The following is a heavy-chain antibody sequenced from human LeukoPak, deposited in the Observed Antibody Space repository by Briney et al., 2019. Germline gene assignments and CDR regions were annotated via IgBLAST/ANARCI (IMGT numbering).Heavy chain of an antibody. J-gene: IGHJ3*02. CDR3: ARDFVAYDSSGWSAFDI. V-gene: IGHV3-30*04. Sequence: GGSLRLSCAASGFTFSSYAMHWVRQAPGKGLEWVAVISYDGSNKYYADSVKGRFTISRDNSKNTLYLQMNSLRAEDTAVYYCARDFVAYDSSGWSAFDIWGQGTMVTVSS. CDR2: ISYDGSNK. CDR1: GFTFSSYA. D-gene: IGHD3-22*01.